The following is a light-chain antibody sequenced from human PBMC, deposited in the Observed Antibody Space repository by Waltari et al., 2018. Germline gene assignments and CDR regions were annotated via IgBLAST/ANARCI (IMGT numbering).Light chain of an antibody. CDR3: MQGIDLPRT. Sequence: QSLRHSDGKTYLHWYLQKPGQSPQLLISEVSSRFSGVPDRFGGSGSGTDFTLKISRVEAEDVGVYYCMQGIDLPRTFGQGTKVEIK. CDR2: EVS. V-gene: IGKV2-29*02. CDR1: QSLRHSDGKTY. J-gene: IGKJ1*01.